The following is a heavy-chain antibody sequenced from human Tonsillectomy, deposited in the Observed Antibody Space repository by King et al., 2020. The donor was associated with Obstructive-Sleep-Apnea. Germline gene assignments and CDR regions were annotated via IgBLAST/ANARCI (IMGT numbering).Heavy chain of an antibody. Sequence: QLVQSGGGLVQPGGSLRLSCAASGFTFSSFWMSWVRQAPGKGLEWVANIKQDGTDKYYVDSVKGRFTISRDNAKNSLYLQMNSLRAEDTAMYYCAKGFGEFLWGQGTLVTVSS. CDR1: GFTFSSFW. D-gene: IGHD3-10*01. J-gene: IGHJ4*02. CDR3: AKGFGEFL. V-gene: IGHV3-7*03. CDR2: IKQDGTDK.